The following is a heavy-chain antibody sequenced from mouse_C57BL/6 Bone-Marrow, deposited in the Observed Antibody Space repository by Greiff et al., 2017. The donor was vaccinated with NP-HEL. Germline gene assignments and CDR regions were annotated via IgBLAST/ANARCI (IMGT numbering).Heavy chain of an antibody. CDR2: ISDGGSYT. D-gene: IGHD3-2*02. CDR3: ARADSSGYRFAY. J-gene: IGHJ3*01. Sequence: EVKLMESGGGLVKPGGSLKLSCAASGFTFSSYAMSWVRQTPEKRLEWVATISDGGSYTYYPDNVKGRFTISRDNAKNNLYLQMSHLKSEDTAMYYCARADSSGYRFAYWGQGTLVTVSA. V-gene: IGHV5-4*03. CDR1: GFTFSSYA.